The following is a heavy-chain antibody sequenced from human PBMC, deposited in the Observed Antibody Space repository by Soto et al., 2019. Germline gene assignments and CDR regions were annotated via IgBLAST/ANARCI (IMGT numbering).Heavy chain of an antibody. CDR1: GFTFSSYS. CDR3: ARDPIITYYYDISGQKNDAFDI. V-gene: IGHV3-48*02. Sequence: GGSLRLSCAASGFTFSSYSMNWVRQAPGKGLEWVSYISSSSSTIYYADSVKGRFTISRDNAKNSLYLQMNSLRDEDTAVYYCARDPIITYYYDISGQKNDAFDIWGQGTMVTVSS. J-gene: IGHJ3*02. D-gene: IGHD3-22*01. CDR2: ISSSSSTI.